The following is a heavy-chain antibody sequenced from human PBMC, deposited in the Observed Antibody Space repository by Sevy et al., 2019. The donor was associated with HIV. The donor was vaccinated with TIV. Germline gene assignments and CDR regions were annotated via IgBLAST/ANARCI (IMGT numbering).Heavy chain of an antibody. CDR2: IKSKSEGGTT. D-gene: IGHD2-15*01. J-gene: IGHJ4*02. Sequence: GGSLRLSCGASGFTFSNAWMTWVRQAPGKGLEWVGRIKSKSEGGTTDYDAPVKGRFTISRDDSKNTLYLQMNSLKSDDTAVCNNNRGYCIENVCGEYFDSWGQGTLVTVSS. CDR1: GFTFSNAW. V-gene: IGHV3-15*01. CDR3: NRGYCIENVCGEYFDS.